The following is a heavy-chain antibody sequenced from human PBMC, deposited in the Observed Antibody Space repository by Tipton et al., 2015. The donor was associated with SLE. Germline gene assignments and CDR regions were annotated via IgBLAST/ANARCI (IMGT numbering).Heavy chain of an antibody. CDR3: AKEGLGYSRSLPYYGTDV. J-gene: IGHJ6*02. V-gene: IGHV3-33*03. CDR2: IWFDGSNK. Sequence: SLRLSCSVSGFTFSSYAMHWVRQAPGKGLEWVAVIWFDGSNKYYADSVRGRFTISRDNSKNTLYLQMNSLRAEDTAVYHCAKEGLGYSRSLPYYGTDVWGQGTTVTVSS. D-gene: IGHD1-26*01. CDR1: GFTFSSYA.